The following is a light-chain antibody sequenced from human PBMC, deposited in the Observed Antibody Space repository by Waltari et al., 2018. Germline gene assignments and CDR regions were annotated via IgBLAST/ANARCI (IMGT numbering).Light chain of an antibody. CDR2: DNN. J-gene: IGLJ2*01. CDR1: SSNFGNNY. V-gene: IGLV1-51*01. CDR3: GTWDSSLRGGV. Sequence: QSVLTQPPSVSAAPGPKVTISCSGSSSNFGNNYLAWHQQFPGTPPKLLIYDNNKRHSGIPDRFSGSKSGTSATLGITGLQTGDEADYYCGTWDSSLRGGVFGGGTKLTVL.